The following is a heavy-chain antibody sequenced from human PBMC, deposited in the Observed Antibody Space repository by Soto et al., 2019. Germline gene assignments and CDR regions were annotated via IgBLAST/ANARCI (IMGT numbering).Heavy chain of an antibody. CDR3: ARRGPGTYFDY. Sequence: GGSLRLSCSASGFTFSSYAMRWVRQAPGKGLEWVSAVSGSGGSTYYADSVKGRFTISRDNSKNTLYLQMNSLRAEDTAVYYCARRGPGTYFDYWGQGTLVTVSS. J-gene: IGHJ4*02. V-gene: IGHV3-23*01. D-gene: IGHD6-13*01. CDR1: GFTFSSYA. CDR2: VSGSGGST.